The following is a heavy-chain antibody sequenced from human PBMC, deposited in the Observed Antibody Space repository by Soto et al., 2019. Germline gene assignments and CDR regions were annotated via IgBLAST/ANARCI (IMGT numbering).Heavy chain of an antibody. J-gene: IGHJ4*02. CDR2: ISAYNGNT. CDR1: GYTFTSYG. CDR3: ARDPGLCSSTSCYGNYFDY. Sequence: ASVKVSCNASGYTFTSYGISWVRQAPGQGLEWMGWISAYNGNTNYAQKLQGRVTMTTDTSTSTAYMELRSLRSDDTAVYYCARDPGLCSSTSCYGNYFDYWGQGTLVTSPQ. V-gene: IGHV1-18*01. D-gene: IGHD2-2*01.